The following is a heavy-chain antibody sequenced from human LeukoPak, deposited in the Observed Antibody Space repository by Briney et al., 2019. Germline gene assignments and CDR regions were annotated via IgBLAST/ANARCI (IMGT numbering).Heavy chain of an antibody. J-gene: IGHJ6*02. CDR1: GFTFSSYA. CDR3: ASGPNPYYYYGMDV. CDR2: ISSSSSTI. D-gene: IGHD1-14*01. V-gene: IGHV3-48*01. Sequence: GGSLRLSCAASGFTFSSYAMHWVRQAPGKGLEWVSYISSSSSTIHYADSVKGRFTISRDNAKNSLYLQMNSLRAEDTAVYYCASGPNPYYYYGMDVWGQGTTVTVSS.